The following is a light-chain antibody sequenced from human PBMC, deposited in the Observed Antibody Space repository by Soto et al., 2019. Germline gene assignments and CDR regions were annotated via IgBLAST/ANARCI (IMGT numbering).Light chain of an antibody. CDR3: QHYCSAPPT. CDR1: HDITSY. Sequence: AIRMTQFPSSFSASIGDRVTITCRASHDITSYLAWYQHIQGRAPTLLISSASNLQFGVPSRFRGSGSGTYFTLTISSLQSEDFATYYCQHYCSAPPTLGHGTRVEMK. CDR2: SAS. V-gene: IGKV1-8*01. J-gene: IGKJ1*01.